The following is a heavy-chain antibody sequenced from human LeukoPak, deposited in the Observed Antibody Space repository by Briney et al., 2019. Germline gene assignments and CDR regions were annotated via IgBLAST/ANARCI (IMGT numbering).Heavy chain of an antibody. CDR2: INPNSGGT. Sequence: ASVKVSCKASGGTFSSYAINWVRQATGQGLEWMGWINPNSGGTNYAQKFQGWVTMTRDTSISTAYMELSRLRSDDTAVYYCAREGPRDGYNFQHWGQGTLVTVSS. CDR3: AREGPRDGYNFQH. CDR1: GGTFSSYA. V-gene: IGHV1-2*04. J-gene: IGHJ1*01. D-gene: IGHD5-24*01.